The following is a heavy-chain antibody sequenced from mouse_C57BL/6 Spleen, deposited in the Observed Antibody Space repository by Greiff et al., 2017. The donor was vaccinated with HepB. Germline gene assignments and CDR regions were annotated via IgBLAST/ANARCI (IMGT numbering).Heavy chain of an antibody. J-gene: IGHJ3*01. CDR1: GYTFTSYW. Sequence: QVQLKQPGAELVMPGASVKLSCKASGYTFTSYWMHWVKQRPGQGLEWIGEIDPSDSYTNYNQKFKGKSTLTVDKSSSTAYMQLSSLTSEDSAVYYCAREGITTVERGFAYWGQGTLVTVYA. CDR2: IDPSDSYT. V-gene: IGHV1-69*01. CDR3: AREGITTVERGFAY. D-gene: IGHD1-1*01.